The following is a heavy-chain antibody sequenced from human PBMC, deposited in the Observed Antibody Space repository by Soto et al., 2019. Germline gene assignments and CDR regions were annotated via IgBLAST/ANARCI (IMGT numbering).Heavy chain of an antibody. Sequence: PSETLSLTCAVYGGSFSGYYWSWIRRPPGKGLEWIGEINHSGSTNYNPSLKSRVTISVDTSKNQFSLKLSSVTAADTAVYYCARGRTSGEMDVWGQGTTVTVSS. D-gene: IGHD3-10*01. CDR2: INHSGST. V-gene: IGHV4-34*01. CDR1: GGSFSGYY. J-gene: IGHJ6*02. CDR3: ARGRTSGEMDV.